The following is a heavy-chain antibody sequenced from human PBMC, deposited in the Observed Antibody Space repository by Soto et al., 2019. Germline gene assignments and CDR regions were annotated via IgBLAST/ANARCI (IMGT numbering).Heavy chain of an antibody. D-gene: IGHD2-2*01. Sequence: ASVKVSCKASGGTFSSYAISWVRQAPGQGLEWMGGIIPIFGTANYAQKFQGRVTITADKSTSTAYMELSSLRSEDTAVYYCARVMVPAAKVIPPYYYYGTDVWGQGTTVTVSS. CDR2: IIPIFGTA. CDR3: ARVMVPAAKVIPPYYYYGTDV. J-gene: IGHJ6*02. CDR1: GGTFSSYA. V-gene: IGHV1-69*06.